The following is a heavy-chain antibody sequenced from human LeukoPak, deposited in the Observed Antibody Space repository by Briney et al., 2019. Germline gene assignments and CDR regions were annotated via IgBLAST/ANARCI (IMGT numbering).Heavy chain of an antibody. V-gene: IGHV1-69*13. CDR3: ARDPAGSDLGFDI. CDR2: IIPIFGTS. Sequence: ASVKVSCKASGGAFNNYAINWVRQAPGQGLEWMGGIIPIFGTSNYAQKFQGRVTITADEPTSTAYMELSSLRSEDTAVYYCARDPAGSDLGFDIWGQGTVVTVSS. J-gene: IGHJ3*02. CDR1: GGAFNNYA. D-gene: IGHD1-1*01.